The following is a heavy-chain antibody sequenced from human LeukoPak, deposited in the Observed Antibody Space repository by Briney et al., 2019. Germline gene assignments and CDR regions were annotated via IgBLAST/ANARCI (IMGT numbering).Heavy chain of an antibody. CDR3: ARGHGYPYGMDV. V-gene: IGHV4-34*01. Sequence: SETLSLTCAVYGGSFSGYYWSWIRQPPGKGLEWIGEINHSGSTNYNPSLKSRVTISVDTSKSRFSLKLSSVTAADTAVYYCARGHGYPYGMDVWGKGTTVTVSS. CDR2: INHSGST. CDR1: GGSFSGYY. D-gene: IGHD5-18*01. J-gene: IGHJ6*04.